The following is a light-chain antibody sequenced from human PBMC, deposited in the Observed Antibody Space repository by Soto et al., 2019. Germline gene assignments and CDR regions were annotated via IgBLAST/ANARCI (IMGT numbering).Light chain of an antibody. J-gene: IGKJ2*01. CDR3: QQNSDIPYT. Sequence: DIQMTQSPSSLSASVGDRVTITCRASQTISSYLNWYQQHPGKAPKLLIYAASSLQSGVPSRFSGSGSGTDFTLTISSLQPEDFATYYCQQNSDIPYTFGQGTKLEIK. V-gene: IGKV1-39*01. CDR2: AAS. CDR1: QTISSY.